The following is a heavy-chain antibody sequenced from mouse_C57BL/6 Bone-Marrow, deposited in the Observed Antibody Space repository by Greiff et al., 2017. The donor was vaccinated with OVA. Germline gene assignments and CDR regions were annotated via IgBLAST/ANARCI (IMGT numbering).Heavy chain of an antibody. D-gene: IGHD2-2*01. J-gene: IGHJ2*01. V-gene: IGHV14-4*01. Sequence: EVQLQESGAELVRPGASVKLSCTASGFNIKDDYMHWVKQRPEQGLEWIGWIDPENGDTEYASKFQGKATITADTSSNTAYLQLSSLTSEDTAVYYCTMVTTSDCWGQGTTLTVSS. CDR2: IDPENGDT. CDR1: GFNIKDDY. CDR3: TMVTTSDC.